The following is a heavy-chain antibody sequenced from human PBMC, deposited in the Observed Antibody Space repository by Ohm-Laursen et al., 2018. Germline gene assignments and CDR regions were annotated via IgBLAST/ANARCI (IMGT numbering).Heavy chain of an antibody. V-gene: IGHV3-7*01. CDR2: IKQDGSEK. CDR1: GFTFSSYR. D-gene: IGHD3-16*01. CDR3: ARGAYAS. Sequence: SLRLSCTASGFTFSSYRMYWVRQAPGKGLEWVANIKQDGSEKYYVDSVKGRFTISRDNAKNSLYLQMNSLRADDTAVYYCARGAYASWGQGTLVTVSS. J-gene: IGHJ5*02.